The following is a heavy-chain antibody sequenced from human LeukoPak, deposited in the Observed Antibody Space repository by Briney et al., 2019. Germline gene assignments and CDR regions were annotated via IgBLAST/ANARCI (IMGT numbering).Heavy chain of an antibody. Sequence: GGSLRLSCAAAGFTFSSYAMHWVRQAPGKWLEWVAVISYDGSNKYYADSVKGRFTISRDNSKNTLYLQMSSLRAEDTAVYYCARAVVMLIDYWGQGTLVTVSS. CDR1: GFTFSSYA. CDR2: ISYDGSNK. V-gene: IGHV3-30-3*01. CDR3: ARAVVMLIDY. J-gene: IGHJ4*02. D-gene: IGHD3-16*01.